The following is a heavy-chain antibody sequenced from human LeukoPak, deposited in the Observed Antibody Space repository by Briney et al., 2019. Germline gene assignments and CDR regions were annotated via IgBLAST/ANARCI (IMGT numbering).Heavy chain of an antibody. V-gene: IGHV4-34*01. D-gene: IGHD3-10*01. J-gene: IGHJ4*02. CDR3: ARAKRTMVRGVLDY. Sequence: PSETLSLTCAVYGGSFRGYYWSWIRQPPGKGLEWIGEINHSGSTNYNPSLKSRVTISVDTSKNQFSLKLSSVTAADTAVYYCARAKRTMVRGVLDYWGQGTLVTVSS. CDR1: GGSFRGYY. CDR2: INHSGST.